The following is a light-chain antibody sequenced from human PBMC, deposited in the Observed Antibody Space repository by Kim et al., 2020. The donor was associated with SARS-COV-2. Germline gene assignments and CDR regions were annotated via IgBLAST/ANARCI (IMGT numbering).Light chain of an antibody. CDR2: GAS. CDR3: HQYDKWPLT. CDR1: QGVSST. V-gene: IGKV3-15*01. J-gene: IGKJ5*01. Sequence: SPGERAALSCRASQGVSSTLAWYQQKPGQAPRLLIYGASTRATGIPARFSGSGAGTEFTLTISSLQSEDFAVYYCHQYDKWPLTFGQGTRLEIK.